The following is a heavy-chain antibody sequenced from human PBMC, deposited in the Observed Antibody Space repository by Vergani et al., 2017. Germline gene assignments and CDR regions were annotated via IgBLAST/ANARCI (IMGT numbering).Heavy chain of an antibody. CDR1: GGTFSSYA. V-gene: IGHV1-69*01. J-gene: IGHJ6*02. CDR3: ARFSYSSGWYSDYYGMDV. Sequence: QVQLVQSGAEVKKTGSSVKVSCKASGGTFSSYAISWVRQAPGQGLEWMGGIIPIFGTANYAQKFQGRVTITADESTSTAYMELSSLRSEDTAVYYCARFSYSSGWYSDYYGMDVWGQGTTVTVSS. D-gene: IGHD6-19*01. CDR2: IIPIFGTA.